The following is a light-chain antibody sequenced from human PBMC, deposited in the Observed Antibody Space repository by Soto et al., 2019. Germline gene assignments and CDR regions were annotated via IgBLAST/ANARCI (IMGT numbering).Light chain of an antibody. CDR3: QQYNSYPWT. CDR1: QSISSW. CDR2: KAY. Sequence: DIQMTQSPSTLSASVGDRVTITCRASQSISSWLAWYQQKPGKAPKLLIYKAYSLESGVPSRFSDSGCGTEFTLTISSLQPDDFASYYCQQYNSYPWTFGQGTKVEIK. V-gene: IGKV1-5*03. J-gene: IGKJ1*01.